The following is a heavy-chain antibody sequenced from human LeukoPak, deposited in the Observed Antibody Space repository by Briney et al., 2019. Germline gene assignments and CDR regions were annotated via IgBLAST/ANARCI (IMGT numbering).Heavy chain of an antibody. CDR2: IYPGESDI. D-gene: IGHD1-26*01. J-gene: IGHJ4*02. V-gene: IGHV5-51*01. Sequence: GESLKTSCKGSGYSFATYWIGWGRPMPGKRVEWMGIIYPGESDIRYSPSIQGQVSISADKSISTAYLQWSSLKASDTAMYYCAIRYSGSYNDYWGQGTLVTVSS. CDR3: AIRYSGSYNDY. CDR1: GYSFATYW.